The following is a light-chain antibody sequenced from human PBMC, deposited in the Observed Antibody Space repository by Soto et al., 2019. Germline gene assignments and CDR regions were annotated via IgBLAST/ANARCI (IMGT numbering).Light chain of an antibody. CDR2: EVS. CDR1: SSDVGDNY. CDR3: SAYAGSNNFV. J-gene: IGLJ1*01. V-gene: IGLV2-8*01. Sequence: QSVLTQTPSASGYPGQSVTISCTGTSSDVGDNYVSWYQQHQGKAPKHIIYEVSQRPSGVPDRFSGSKSGNTASLTVSGLQTADEADYYGSAYAGSNNFVFGSGTKVTVL.